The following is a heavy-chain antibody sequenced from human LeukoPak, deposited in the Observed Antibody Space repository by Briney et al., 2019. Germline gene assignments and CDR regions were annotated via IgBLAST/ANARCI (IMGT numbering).Heavy chain of an antibody. CDR3: AREGDTGPYYYGMDV. CDR2: ISSSGSTI. Sequence: PGGSLRLSCAASGCTFSSYEMNWVRQAPGKGLEWVSYISSSGSTIYYADSVKGRFTISRDNAKNSLYLQMNSLRAEDTAVYYCAREGDTGPYYYGMDVWGKGTTVTVSS. CDR1: GCTFSSYE. V-gene: IGHV3-48*03. D-gene: IGHD3-16*01. J-gene: IGHJ6*04.